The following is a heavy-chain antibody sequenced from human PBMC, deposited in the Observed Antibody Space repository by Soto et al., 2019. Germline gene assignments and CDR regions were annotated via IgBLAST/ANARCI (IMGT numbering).Heavy chain of an antibody. CDR1: GFTFSSHG. CDR2: LSRGGGTT. J-gene: IGHJ3*01. V-gene: IGHV3-23*01. D-gene: IGHD6-6*01. Sequence: EAQLLESGGDWAQPGGSLRLSCAASGFTFSSHGMSWVRQAPGKGLEWIAGLSRGGGTTYYADSVKGRFTISRDNSKNTLDLIMNSLTVEDTALYYCAKDGQYRTDGCDVWGQGTMITVSS. CDR3: AKDGQYRTDGCDV.